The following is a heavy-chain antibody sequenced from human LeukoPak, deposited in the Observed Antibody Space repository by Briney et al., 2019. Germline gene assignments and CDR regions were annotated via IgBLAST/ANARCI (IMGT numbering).Heavy chain of an antibody. J-gene: IGHJ3*02. CDR2: INPNSGGT. V-gene: IGHV1-2*02. CDR1: GYTFTKYA. Sequence: ASVKVSCKASGYTFTKYAVNWVRQAPGQGLEWMGWINPNSGGTKYAQKFQGRVTMTRDTSISTVYMELSRLRSDDTAVYYCARETGNDAFDIWGQGTMVTVSS. CDR3: ARETGNDAFDI.